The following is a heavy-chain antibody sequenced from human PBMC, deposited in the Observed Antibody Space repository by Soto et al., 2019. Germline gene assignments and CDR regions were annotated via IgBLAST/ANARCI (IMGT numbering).Heavy chain of an antibody. CDR2: INHSGST. D-gene: IGHD6-13*01. CDR1: GGSFSGYY. J-gene: IGHJ5*02. Sequence: SETLSLTCAVYGGSFSGYYWSWIRQPPGKGLEWIGEINHSGSTNYNPSLKSRVTISVDTSKNQFSLKLSSVTAADTAVYYCARRTGYSSSWPRFDPWGQGTLVTVSS. V-gene: IGHV4-34*01. CDR3: ARRTGYSSSWPRFDP.